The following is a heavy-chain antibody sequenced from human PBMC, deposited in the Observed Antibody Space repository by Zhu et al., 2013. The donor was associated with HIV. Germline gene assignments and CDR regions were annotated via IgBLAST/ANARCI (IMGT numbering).Heavy chain of an antibody. CDR2: INPNSGGT. D-gene: IGHD2-15*01. V-gene: IGHV1-2*02. CDR1: GGTFTDHA. Sequence: HVQLVQSGAEVKKPGSSVRVSCRTSGGTFTDHAINWVRQAPGQGLEWMGWINPNSGGTNYAQKFQGRVTMTRDTSISTAYMELSRLRSDDTAVYYCARDVGYCSGGSCYPYYFDYWGQGSLVTVSS. J-gene: IGHJ4*02. CDR3: ARDVGYCSGGSCYPYYFDY.